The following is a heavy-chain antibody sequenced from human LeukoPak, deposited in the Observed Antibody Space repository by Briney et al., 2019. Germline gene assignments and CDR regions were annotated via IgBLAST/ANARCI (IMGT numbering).Heavy chain of an antibody. CDR3: AKGPHVDTAMMYSDY. V-gene: IGHV3-23*01. CDR2: ISGSGGST. D-gene: IGHD5-18*01. J-gene: IGHJ4*02. Sequence: PGGSLRLSCAASGFTFSSYGMSWVRQAPGKGLEWVSAISGSGGSTYYADSVKGRFTISRDNSKNTLYLQMNSLRAEDTAVYYCAKGPHVDTAMMYSDYWGQGTLVTVSS. CDR1: GFTFSSYG.